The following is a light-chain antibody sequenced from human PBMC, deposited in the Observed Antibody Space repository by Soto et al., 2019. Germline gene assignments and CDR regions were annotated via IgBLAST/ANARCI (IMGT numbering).Light chain of an antibody. J-gene: IGKJ5*01. CDR3: QQYGSSPIT. CDR1: QSVSSSY. V-gene: IGKV3-20*01. CDR2: GAS. Sequence: EIVFTQSPGTLSLSPGERATLSCRASQSVSSSYLAWYQQKPGQAPRLIIHGASSRATGIPDRISGSGAGTDCTLTISRLEPEDFAVDYCQQYGSSPITFGQGTRLEIK.